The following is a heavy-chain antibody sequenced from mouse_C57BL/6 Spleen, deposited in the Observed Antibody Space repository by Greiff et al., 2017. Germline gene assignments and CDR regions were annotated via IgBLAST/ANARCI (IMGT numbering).Heavy chain of an antibody. CDR3: ASKGAYYSNYGYFDY. CDR2: ISSGSSTI. V-gene: IGHV5-17*01. J-gene: IGHJ2*01. D-gene: IGHD2-5*01. CDR1: GFTFRDYG. Sequence: EVQGVESGGGLVKPGGSLKLSCAASGFTFRDYGMHWVRQAPEKGLEWVAYISSGSSTIYYADTVKGRFTISRDNAKNTLFLQMTSLRSEDTAMYYCASKGAYYSNYGYFDYWGQGTTLTVSS.